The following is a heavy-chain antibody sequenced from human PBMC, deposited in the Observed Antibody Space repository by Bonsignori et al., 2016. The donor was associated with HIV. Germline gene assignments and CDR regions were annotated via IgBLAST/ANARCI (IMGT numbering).Heavy chain of an antibody. V-gene: IGHV4-59*01. CDR1: GGSISSYY. CDR3: ARSSDYDFWSGYYMDY. Sequence: SETLSLTCTVSGGSISSYYWGWIRQPPGKGLEWIGYIYYSGSTNYNPSLKSRVTISVDTSKNQFSLKLSSVTAADTAVYYCARSSDYDFWSGYYMDYWGQGTLVTVSS. J-gene: IGHJ4*02. D-gene: IGHD3-3*01. CDR2: IYYSGST.